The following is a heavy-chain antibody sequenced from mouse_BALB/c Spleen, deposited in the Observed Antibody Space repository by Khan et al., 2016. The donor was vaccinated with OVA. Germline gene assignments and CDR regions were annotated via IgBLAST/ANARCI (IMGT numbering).Heavy chain of an antibody. CDR2: IWSDGST. Sequence: VQLQESGPGLVAPSQSLSITCTISGFSLTNYGVHWVRQPPGKGLEWLVVIWSDGSTTYNSALKSRLTISKDNSESHVFLKTNSRQTDDTAMYFCARQPYYHYNIMDYWGQGTSVTVSS. J-gene: IGHJ4*01. CDR3: ARQPYYHYNIMDY. D-gene: IGHD2-10*01. CDR1: GFSLTNYG. V-gene: IGHV2-6-1*01.